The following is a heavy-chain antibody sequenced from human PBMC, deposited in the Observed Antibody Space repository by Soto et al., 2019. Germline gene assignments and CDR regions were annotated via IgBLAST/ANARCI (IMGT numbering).Heavy chain of an antibody. J-gene: IGHJ3*02. CDR3: ARYVITPRAFDI. D-gene: IGHD1-20*01. Sequence: GGSLRLSCEVSGFTFSSYSMSWVHQAPGKGLEWLSYISSSSSVIYYADSVKGRITVSRDNAKNSLFLQMHSLRDDDTAVYYCARYVITPRAFDIWGQGTVVTVSS. V-gene: IGHV3-48*02. CDR2: ISSSSSVI. CDR1: GFTFSSYS.